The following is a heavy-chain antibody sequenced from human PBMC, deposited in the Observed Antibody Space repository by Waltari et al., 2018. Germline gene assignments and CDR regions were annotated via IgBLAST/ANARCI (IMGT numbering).Heavy chain of an antibody. D-gene: IGHD7-27*01. CDR1: GASISSYS. V-gene: IGHV4-59*01. CDR3: ARDPGNLGYYYGMDV. CDR2: IYYSGST. Sequence: QVQLQESGPGLVKPSETLSLTCTVSGASISSYSWSWIRQPPGKGLEWIGYIYYSGSTNYNPSLKSRVTISVDTSKNQFSLKLSSVTAADTAVYYCARDPGNLGYYYGMDVWGQGTTVTVSS. J-gene: IGHJ6*02.